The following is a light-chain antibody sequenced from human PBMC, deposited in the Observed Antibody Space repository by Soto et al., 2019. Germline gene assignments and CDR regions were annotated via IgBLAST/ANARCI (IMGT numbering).Light chain of an antibody. Sequence: EIVLTQSPAILSLSPGERATLSCRASQSISSYLAWYQHRPGQAPRLLIYDASNRATGIPARFSGSGSGTDFTLTISSLEPEDFAVYYCQQRSNWPTFGQATKLEIK. J-gene: IGKJ2*01. CDR2: DAS. CDR3: QQRSNWPT. CDR1: QSISSY. V-gene: IGKV3-11*01.